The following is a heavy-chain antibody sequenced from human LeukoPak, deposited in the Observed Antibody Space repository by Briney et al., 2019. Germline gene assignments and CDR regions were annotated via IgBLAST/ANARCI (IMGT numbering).Heavy chain of an antibody. CDR2: ISYSGST. J-gene: IGHJ6*02. V-gene: IGHV4-59*02. CDR1: GGSVTNYY. CDR3: ARDGHYCSSTSCYDYGMDV. D-gene: IGHD2-2*01. Sequence: PSETLSLTCTVSGGSVTNYYWSWIRKPPGKGLEWIGYISYSGSTNYNPSLKSRVTISVDTSKNQFSLKLSSVTAADTAVYYCARDGHYCSSTSCYDYGMDVWGQGTTVTVSS.